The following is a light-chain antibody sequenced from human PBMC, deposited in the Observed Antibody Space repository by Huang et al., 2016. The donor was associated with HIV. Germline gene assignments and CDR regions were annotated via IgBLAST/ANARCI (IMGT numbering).Light chain of an antibody. Sequence: ETVMTQSPVTLSVSPGDRASLSCRSSPIVSRHLAWYQQKPGQAPRLLIYASSTRATGVPARFSGSGAGTEFTLTISTLQSEDSAVYYCQQYNDFRSTFGPGTRVEIK. CDR3: QQYNDFRST. CDR2: ASS. J-gene: IGKJ3*01. V-gene: IGKV3-15*01. CDR1: PIVSRH.